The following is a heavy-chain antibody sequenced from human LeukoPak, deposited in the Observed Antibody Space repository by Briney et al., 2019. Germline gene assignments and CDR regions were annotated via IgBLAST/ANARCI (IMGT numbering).Heavy chain of an antibody. Sequence: PGGSLRLSCAASGFTFRSYSMNWVRQAPGKGLEWVSSISAGGSSIYYADSVKGRFTISRDNAHNSLYLQMNGLGAEDTAVYYCAREGVLVYYDSSGHFDYWGQGTLVTVSS. CDR1: GFTFRSYS. CDR2: ISAGGSSI. J-gene: IGHJ4*02. D-gene: IGHD3-22*01. CDR3: AREGVLVYYDSSGHFDY. V-gene: IGHV3-21*06.